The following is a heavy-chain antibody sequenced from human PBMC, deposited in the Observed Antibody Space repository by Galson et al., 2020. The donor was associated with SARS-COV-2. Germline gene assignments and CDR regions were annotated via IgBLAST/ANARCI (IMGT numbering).Heavy chain of an antibody. CDR3: AKDISPYCTDGVCSNWFDP. D-gene: IGHD2-8*01. CDR1: GFTFDDYS. CDR2: ISWNSGSI. Sequence: GGSLRLSCAASGFTFDDYSMHWVRQAPGKGLEWVSGISWNSGSIAYADSVKGRFTISRDNAKKSLYLQMNSLRAEDTALYYCAKDISPYCTDGVCSNWFDPWGKGTLVTVSS. J-gene: IGHJ5*02. V-gene: IGHV3-9*01.